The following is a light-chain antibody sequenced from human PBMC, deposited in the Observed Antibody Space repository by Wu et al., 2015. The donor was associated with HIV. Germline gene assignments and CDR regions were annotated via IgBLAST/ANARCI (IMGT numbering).Light chain of an antibody. J-gene: IGKJ1*01. V-gene: IGKV1-39*01. CDR2: TAS. CDR1: QNISSY. Sequence: DIQMTQSPSSLSTSVGDRVTITCRASQNISSYLNWYQHKPGKAPKFLIYTASSLQSGVPSRFSGSGSGTDFTLTISSLQPEDFATYFCQQSDSIPWTFGQGTKVEIK. CDR3: QQSDSIPWT.